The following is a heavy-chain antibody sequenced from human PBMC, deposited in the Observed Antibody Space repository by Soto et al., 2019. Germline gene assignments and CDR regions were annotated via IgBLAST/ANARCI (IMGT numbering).Heavy chain of an antibody. Sequence: GASVKVSCKASGHTFTGYYMHWVRQAPGQGLEWMGWINPNSGGTNYAQKFQGRVTMTRDTSISTAYMELSRLRSDDTAVYYCARDPIAVAGGWFDPWGQGTLVTVSS. J-gene: IGHJ5*02. CDR3: ARDPIAVAGGWFDP. V-gene: IGHV1-2*02. CDR2: INPNSGGT. D-gene: IGHD6-19*01. CDR1: GHTFTGYY.